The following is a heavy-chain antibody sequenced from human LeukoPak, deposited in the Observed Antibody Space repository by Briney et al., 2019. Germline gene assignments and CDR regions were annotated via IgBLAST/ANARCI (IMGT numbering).Heavy chain of an antibody. CDR3: ARDFPIYCSSTSCYRSGWFDP. J-gene: IGHJ5*02. CDR2: IIPIFGTA. CDR1: GGTFSSYA. V-gene: IGHV1-69*05. Sequence: SVKVSCKASGGTFSSYAISWVRQAPGQGLEWMGGIIPIFGTANYAQKFQGRVTLTTDESTSTAYMELSSLRSEDTAVYYCARDFPIYCSSTSCYRSGWFDPWGQGTLVTVSS. D-gene: IGHD2-2*01.